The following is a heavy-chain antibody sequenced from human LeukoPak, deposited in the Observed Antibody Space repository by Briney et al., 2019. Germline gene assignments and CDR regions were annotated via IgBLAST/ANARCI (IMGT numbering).Heavy chain of an antibody. CDR2: IIGIGGST. CDR1: GFTFSSYA. Sequence: GGSLRLSCAASGFTFSSYAMSWVRQAPGKGREWVSPIIGIGGSTYYADSMKGRFTISRDNSKNTLYLQMNSLRAEDTAVYYCAKDLRYFDWLQEGLYFQHWGQGTLVGDSS. V-gene: IGHV3-23*01. CDR3: AKDLRYFDWLQEGLYFQH. J-gene: IGHJ1*01. D-gene: IGHD3-9*01.